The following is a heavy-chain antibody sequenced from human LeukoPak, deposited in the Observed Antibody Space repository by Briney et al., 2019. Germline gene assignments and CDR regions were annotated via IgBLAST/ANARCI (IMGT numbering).Heavy chain of an antibody. D-gene: IGHD2-15*01. CDR1: GDSIGSSRYY. J-gene: IGHJ5*02. V-gene: IGHV4-39*01. CDR3: ARHGGYCSGASCSGVWSDP. Sequence: PSETLSLTCTVSGDSIGSSRYYWGWIRQPPGEGLEWIGSIYYSGITYYNPSLKSRVTMSVDTSKNHFSLKLTSVAAADTAVYYCARHGGYCSGASCSGVWSDPWGQGTLVTVSS. CDR2: IYYSGIT.